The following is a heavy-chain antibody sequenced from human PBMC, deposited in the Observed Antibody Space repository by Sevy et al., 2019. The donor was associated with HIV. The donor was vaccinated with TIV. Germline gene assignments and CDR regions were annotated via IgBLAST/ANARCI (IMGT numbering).Heavy chain of an antibody. D-gene: IGHD3-16*02. V-gene: IGHV3-21*01. CDR2: ISSSSSYI. CDR1: GFTFSSYT. CDR3: AREEEDYVWGTSRDLTFFDY. Sequence: GGSLRLSCAVSGFTFSSYTMNWVRQAPGKGLEWVSSISSSSSYIYYTDSVKGRFTISSDNAKNSLYLQMNSLRAEDTAVYYCAREEEDYVWGTSRDLTFFDYWGQGTLVTVSS. J-gene: IGHJ4*02.